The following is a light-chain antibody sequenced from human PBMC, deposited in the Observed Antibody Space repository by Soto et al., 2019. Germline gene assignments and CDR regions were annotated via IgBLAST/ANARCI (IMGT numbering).Light chain of an antibody. Sequence: EIVMTQSPATLSVSPGERATLSCRASQSVSSFLAWYQQKPGQAPRLLIYGASTRATDIPARFTGSGSGTEFTLTIGSLQSEDFAVYYCQQYNSWPVTFGQGTKVDIK. CDR3: QQYNSWPVT. CDR1: QSVSSF. J-gene: IGKJ1*01. CDR2: GAS. V-gene: IGKV3-15*01.